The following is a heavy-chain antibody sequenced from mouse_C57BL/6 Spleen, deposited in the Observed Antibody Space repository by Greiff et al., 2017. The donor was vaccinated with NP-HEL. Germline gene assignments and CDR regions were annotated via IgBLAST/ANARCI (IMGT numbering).Heavy chain of an antibody. CDR3: ARGWHFDY. V-gene: IGHV1-26*01. CDR2: INPNNGGT. J-gene: IGHJ2*01. CDR1: GYTFIDYY. D-gene: IGHD1-1*02. Sequence: VQLQQSGPELVKPGASVKISCKASGYTFIDYYMNWVKQSHGKSLEWIGDINPNNGGTSYNQKFKGKATLTVDKSSSTAYMELRSLTSEDSAVYYCARGWHFDYWGQGTTLTVSS.